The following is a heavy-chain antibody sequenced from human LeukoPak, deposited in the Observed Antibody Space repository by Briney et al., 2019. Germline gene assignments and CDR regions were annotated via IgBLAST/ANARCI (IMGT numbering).Heavy chain of an antibody. CDR2: INPNSGGT. V-gene: IGHV1-2*02. Sequence: GASVKVSCKASGYTFTGYYMHWVRQAPGQGLEWMGWINPNSGGTNYAQKFQGRVTMTRDTSISTAYMELSRLRSDDTAVYYCARDRIDRGWDPSGSGYSWFDPWGQGTLVTVSS. J-gene: IGHJ5*02. CDR1: GYTFTGYY. CDR3: ARDRIDRGWDPSGSGYSWFDP. D-gene: IGHD1-26*01.